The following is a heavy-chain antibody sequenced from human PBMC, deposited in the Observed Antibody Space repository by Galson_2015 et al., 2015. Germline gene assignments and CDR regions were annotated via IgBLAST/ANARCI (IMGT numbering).Heavy chain of an antibody. CDR3: AKGREWELPLDY. J-gene: IGHJ4*02. CDR2: ISKSGRDT. V-gene: IGHV3-23*01. Sequence: SLRLSCAVSGFTFSGYAMSWVRQAPGKGLEWVSAISKSGRDTYYADSVKGRFTISRDNSKNTLYLQMNSLRAEDTAVYYCAKGREWELPLDYWGQGALVTVSS. CDR1: GFTFSGYA. D-gene: IGHD1-26*01.